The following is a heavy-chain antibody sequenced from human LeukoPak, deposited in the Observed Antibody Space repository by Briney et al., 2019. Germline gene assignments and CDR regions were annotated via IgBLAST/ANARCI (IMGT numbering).Heavy chain of an antibody. CDR1: GFTFSTYA. D-gene: IGHD1-14*01. J-gene: IGHJ4*02. V-gene: IGHV3-23*01. CDR3: ATDVTGGAISF. CDR2: ITSSGGST. Sequence: PGGSLRLSCAASGFTFSTYAMSWVRQAPGKGLEWVSIITSSGGSTNYADSVKGRFTISRDNSKNTLYLQMNSLKPDDTAAYYCATDVTGGAISFWGQGALVTVSS.